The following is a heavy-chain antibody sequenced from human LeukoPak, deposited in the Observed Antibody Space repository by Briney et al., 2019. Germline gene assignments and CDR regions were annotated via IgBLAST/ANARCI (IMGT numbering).Heavy chain of an antibody. J-gene: IGHJ4*02. Sequence: SETLSLTCAVYGGSFSGYYWSWIRQPPGKGLEWIGEINHSGGTNYNPSLKSRVTISVDTSKNQFSLKLSSVTAADTAVYYCARRHWNYVSSWGQGTLVTVSS. CDR1: GGSFSGYY. CDR3: ARRHWNYVSS. V-gene: IGHV4-34*01. CDR2: INHSGGT. D-gene: IGHD1-7*01.